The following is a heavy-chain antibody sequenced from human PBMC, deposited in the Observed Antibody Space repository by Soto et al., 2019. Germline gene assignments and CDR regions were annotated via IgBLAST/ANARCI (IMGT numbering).Heavy chain of an antibody. V-gene: IGHV1-2*04. CDR3: AKDKGVFNWATSYFDY. Sequence: ASVKVSCKASGYTFTGYYMHWVRQAPGQGLEWMGWINPNSGGTNYAQKFQGWVTMTRDTSISTAYMELNSPRPEDTAVYYCAKDKGVFNWATSYFDYWGQGALVTAPQ. D-gene: IGHD1-1*01. CDR1: GYTFTGYY. CDR2: INPNSGGT. J-gene: IGHJ4*02.